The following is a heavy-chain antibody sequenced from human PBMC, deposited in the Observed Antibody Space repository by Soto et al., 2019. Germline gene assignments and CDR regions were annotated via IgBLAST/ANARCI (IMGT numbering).Heavy chain of an antibody. V-gene: IGHV1-3*01. J-gene: IGHJ4*02. Sequence: GASVKVSCKTSGYSFTNYATHWVRQAPGQRLEWMGWINAGNGNTKYSQKFQGRVTITRDTSANTAYMDLSSLTFEDTAVYYCARGWGGIATAGSRLDFWGQGALVTV. CDR3: ARGWGGIATAGSRLDF. D-gene: IGHD6-13*01. CDR1: GYSFTNYA. CDR2: INAGNGNT.